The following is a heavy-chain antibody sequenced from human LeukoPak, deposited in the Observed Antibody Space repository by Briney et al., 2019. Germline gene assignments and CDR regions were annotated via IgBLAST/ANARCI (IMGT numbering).Heavy chain of an antibody. CDR1: GYTFTSDG. Sequence: ASVKVSCKTSGYTFTSDGITWVRRAPGQGLEWMGWVSGYNGYTNYAQKFRGRVTMTTDASTTTVYIELRRLTSDDTAVYYCARGGVTDAKAIDYWGQGTLVTVSS. CDR2: VSGYNGYT. CDR3: ARGGVTDAKAIDY. J-gene: IGHJ4*02. V-gene: IGHV1-18*01. D-gene: IGHD3-16*01.